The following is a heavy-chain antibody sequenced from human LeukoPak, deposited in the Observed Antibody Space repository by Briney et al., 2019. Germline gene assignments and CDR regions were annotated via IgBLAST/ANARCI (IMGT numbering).Heavy chain of an antibody. CDR1: GFTFSTYW. J-gene: IGHJ6*02. Sequence: GGSLRLSCAASGFTFSTYWMSWVRQAPGKGLEWVANIKQDGGEKVYVDSVKGRFTISRGSARNSLFLQMDALRAEDTAVYYCARDPYSSTWSYGMDVWGQGTTVTVSS. CDR3: ARDPYSSTWSYGMDV. V-gene: IGHV3-7*05. CDR2: IKQDGGEK. D-gene: IGHD6-6*01.